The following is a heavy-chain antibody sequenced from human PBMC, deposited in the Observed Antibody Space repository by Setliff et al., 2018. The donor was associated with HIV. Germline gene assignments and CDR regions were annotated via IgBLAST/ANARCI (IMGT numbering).Heavy chain of an antibody. Sequence: SETLSLTCAVSGVSISNSNWWSWVRQPPGKGLEWIGEVSHSGSTNYNPSLKSRVAISVDKSKNQFSLELSSVTAADTAVYYCARDQRLSYWGQGTLVTVSS. CDR1: GVSISNSNW. CDR2: VSHSGST. V-gene: IGHV4-4*02. CDR3: ARDQRLSY. J-gene: IGHJ4*02.